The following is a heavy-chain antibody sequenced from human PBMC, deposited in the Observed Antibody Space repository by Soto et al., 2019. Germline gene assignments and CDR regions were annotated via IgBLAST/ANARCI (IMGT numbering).Heavy chain of an antibody. CDR1: GGSFSGYY. D-gene: IGHD2-8*02. CDR3: ARDKSTGLFDY. Sequence: QVQLQQWGAGLLKPSETLSLTCAVYGGSFSGYYWTWIRQPPGTGLEWIGEINHSGSTNYNPSLKSRVTISVDTSKHQFSLKLTSVTAADTAVYDCARDKSTGLFDYWGQGTLVTVSS. CDR2: INHSGST. V-gene: IGHV4-34*01. J-gene: IGHJ4*02.